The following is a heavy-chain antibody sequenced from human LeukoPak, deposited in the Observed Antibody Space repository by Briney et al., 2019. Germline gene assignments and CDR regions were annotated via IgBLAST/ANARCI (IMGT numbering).Heavy chain of an antibody. J-gene: IGHJ4*02. Sequence: SETLSLTCTVAGGSLSNYFWSWIRQPPEKGLEWVGHVFYNGSTNYNPSLKSRVTISRDTSSIRFSLRLSSVTAADTATYYCAGERGFSGYTFDYRGQGIMVTVSS. CDR3: AGERGFSGYTFDY. CDR1: GGSLSNYF. CDR2: VFYNGST. V-gene: IGHV4-59*03. D-gene: IGHD5-12*01.